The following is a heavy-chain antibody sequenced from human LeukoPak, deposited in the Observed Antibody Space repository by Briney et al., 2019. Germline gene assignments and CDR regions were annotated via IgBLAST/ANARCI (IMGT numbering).Heavy chain of an antibody. V-gene: IGHV1-69*13. CDR3: AAGRYSSSPPGY. J-gene: IGHJ4*02. CDR2: IIPIFGTA. CDR1: GGTFSSYA. D-gene: IGHD6-13*01. Sequence: SVKVSCKASGGTFSSYAISWVRQAPGQGLEWMGGIIPIFGTANYAQKFQGRVTITADESTSTAYMELSSLRSGDTAVYYCAAGRYSSSPPGYWGQGTLVTVSS.